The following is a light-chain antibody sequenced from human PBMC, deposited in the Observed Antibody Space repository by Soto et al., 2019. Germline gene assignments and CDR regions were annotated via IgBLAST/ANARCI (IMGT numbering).Light chain of an antibody. CDR3: SSYTSSSTLYV. Sequence: QSVLTQPASVSGSPGQSITISCTGTSSDVGGYNYVSWYQQHPGKAPKLMIYDVSNRPSGVSNRFSGSKSGNTDSLTISGLQAEDEADYYCSSYTSSSTLYVFGTGIKLTVL. J-gene: IGLJ1*01. V-gene: IGLV2-14*01. CDR1: SSDVGGYNY. CDR2: DVS.